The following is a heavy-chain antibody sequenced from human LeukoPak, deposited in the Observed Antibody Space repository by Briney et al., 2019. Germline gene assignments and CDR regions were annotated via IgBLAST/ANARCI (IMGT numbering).Heavy chain of an antibody. J-gene: IGHJ4*02. CDR3: ARTRITIFGVVREFDY. CDR2: ISAYNGNT. CDR1: GYTFTSYG. V-gene: IGHV1-18*01. Sequence: ASVKVSCKASGYTFTSYGISWVRQAPGQGLEWMGWISAYNGNTNYAQKLQGRVTMTTDTSTSTAYVELRSLRSDDTAVYYCARTRITIFGVVREFDYWGQGTLVTVSS. D-gene: IGHD3-3*01.